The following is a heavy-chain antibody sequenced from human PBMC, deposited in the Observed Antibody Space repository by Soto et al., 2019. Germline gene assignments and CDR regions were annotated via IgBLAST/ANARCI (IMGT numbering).Heavy chain of an antibody. V-gene: IGHV1-24*01. CDR3: ATFNIVTSNRPYAY. J-gene: IGHJ4*02. CDR1: GYTLTELS. Sequence: ASVKVSCKVSGYTLTELSMHWVRQAPGKGLEWMGGFDPEDGETIYAQKFQGRVTMTEDTSTDTAYMELSSLRSEDTAVYYCATFNIVTSNRPYAYWGQGTLVTVSS. D-gene: IGHD3-9*01. CDR2: FDPEDGET.